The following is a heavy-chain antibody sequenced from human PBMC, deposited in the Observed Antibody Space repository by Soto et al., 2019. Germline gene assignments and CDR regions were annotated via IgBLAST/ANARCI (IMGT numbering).Heavy chain of an antibody. CDR1: GGSFSGYY. D-gene: IGHD3-10*01. J-gene: IGHJ4*02. CDR3: ARGWYYGSGSYR. V-gene: IGHV4-34*01. Sequence: QVQLQQWGAGLLKPSETLSLTCAVYGGSFSGYYWSWIHQPPGKGLEWIGEINHSGSTNYNPSLKSRVTISVDTSKNQFSLKLSSVTAADTAVYYCARGWYYGSGSYRWGQGTLVTVSS. CDR2: INHSGST.